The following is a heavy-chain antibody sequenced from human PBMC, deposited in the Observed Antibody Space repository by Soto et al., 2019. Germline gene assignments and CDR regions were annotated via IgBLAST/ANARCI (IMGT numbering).Heavy chain of an antibody. Sequence: QITLKESGPTLVKPTQTLTLTCTFSGFSLSTSGVGVAWIRQPPGKALEWLALIYWDDDKRYRPSLESRLTLXTXPXXTQVVLTMTNMDSVDTATYYCAYLPCSGGSCYWFSFSGMDVWGQGTTVTVSS. CDR1: GFSLSTSGVG. CDR2: IYWDDDK. J-gene: IGHJ6*02. D-gene: IGHD2-15*01. CDR3: AYLPCSGGSCYWFSFSGMDV. V-gene: IGHV2-5*02.